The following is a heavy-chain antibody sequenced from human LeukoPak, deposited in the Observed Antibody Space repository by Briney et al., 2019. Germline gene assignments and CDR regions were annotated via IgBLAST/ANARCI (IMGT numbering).Heavy chain of an antibody. Sequence: GGSVRLSCAASGFTVSSNYMSWVRQAPGKGLEWVSVIYSGGSTYYADSVKGRFTMSRDNSKNTLYLQMNSLRAEDTAVYYCAARRGPNYYFDYWGQGTLVTVSS. CDR1: GFTVSSNY. CDR2: IYSGGST. CDR3: AARRGPNYYFDY. V-gene: IGHV3-66*01. J-gene: IGHJ4*02.